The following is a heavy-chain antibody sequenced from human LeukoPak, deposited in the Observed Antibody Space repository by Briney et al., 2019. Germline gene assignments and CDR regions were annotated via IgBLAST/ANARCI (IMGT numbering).Heavy chain of an antibody. J-gene: IGHJ4*02. CDR2: MYYSGST. V-gene: IGHV4-39*07. D-gene: IGHD4-17*01. CDR1: GGSISSSGYY. Sequence: SETLSLTCTVSGGSISSSGYYWGWIRQPPGKGLEWIGSMYYSGSTYYNPSLKSRVTISVDTSKNQFSLKLTSVTAADTAVYYCARQTVTRDFDYWGQGTLVTVSS. CDR3: ARQTVTRDFDY.